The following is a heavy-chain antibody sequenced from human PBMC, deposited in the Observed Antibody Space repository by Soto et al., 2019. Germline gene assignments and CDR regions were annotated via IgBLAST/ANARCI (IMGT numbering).Heavy chain of an antibody. CDR2: ISSSGSTI. CDR3: ARMPAHYYDSSGFAH. J-gene: IGHJ4*02. V-gene: IGHV3-48*03. D-gene: IGHD3-22*01. CDR1: GFTFSSYE. Sequence: PGGSLRLSCAASGFTFSSYEMNWVRQAPGKGLEWVSYISSSGSTIYYADSVKGRFTISRDNAKNSLYLQMNSLRAEDTAVYYCARMPAHYYDSSGFAHWRQRTLVTVFS.